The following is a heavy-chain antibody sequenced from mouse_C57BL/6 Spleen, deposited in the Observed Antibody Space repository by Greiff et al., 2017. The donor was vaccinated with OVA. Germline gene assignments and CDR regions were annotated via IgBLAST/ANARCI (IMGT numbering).Heavy chain of an antibody. V-gene: IGHV1-61*01. D-gene: IGHD4-1*01. CDR2: IYPSDSET. CDR1: GYTFTSYW. Sequence: VQLQQPGAELVRPGSSVKLSCKASGYTFTSYWMDWVKQRPGQGLEWIGNIYPSDSETHYNQKFKDKATLTVDKSSSTAYMQLSSLTSEDSAVYYCELNWDDGDFDYWGQGTTLTVSS. J-gene: IGHJ2*01. CDR3: ELNWDDGDFDY.